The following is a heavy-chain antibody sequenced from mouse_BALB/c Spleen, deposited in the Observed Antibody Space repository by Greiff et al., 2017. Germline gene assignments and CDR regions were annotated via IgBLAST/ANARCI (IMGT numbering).Heavy chain of an antibody. V-gene: IGHV3-2*02. CDR3: ARSLLLRVMDY. CDR2: ISYSGST. D-gene: IGHD1-1*01. Sequence: VQLQQSGPGLVKPSQSLSLTCTVTGYSITSDYAWNWIRQFPGNKLEWMGYISYSGSTSYNPSLKSRISITRDTSKNQFFLQLNSVTTEDTATYYCARSLLLRVMDYWGQGTSVTVSS. J-gene: IGHJ4*01. CDR1: GYSITSDYA.